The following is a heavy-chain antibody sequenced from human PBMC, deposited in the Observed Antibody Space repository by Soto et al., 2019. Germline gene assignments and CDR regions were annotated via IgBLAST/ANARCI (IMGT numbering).Heavy chain of an antibody. J-gene: IGHJ5*02. CDR1: GGTFTYHG. Sequence: QVQLVQSGAEVKRPGSSVKLSCKASGGTFTYHGISWVRQAPGQVLEWLGGIIPIIGPATYAQTFQGRLTITAAQSRRTAYLDSSRLGSEDTRLHYCARDLGTTTGGTPRGENYGWVAPWGQGTLVSVSS. CDR2: IIPIIGPA. CDR3: ARDLGTTTGGTPRGENYGWVAP. V-gene: IGHV1-69*01. D-gene: IGHD3-16*01.